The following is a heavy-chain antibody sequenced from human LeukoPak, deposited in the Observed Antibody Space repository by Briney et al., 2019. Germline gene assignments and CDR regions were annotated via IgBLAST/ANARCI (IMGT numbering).Heavy chain of an antibody. V-gene: IGHV4-61*09. CDR2: IYTSGST. CDR3: ASTPLAYCGGDCYPNWFDP. J-gene: IGHJ5*02. Sequence: SETLSLTCTVSGGSISSGSYYWSWIRQPAGKGLEWIGHIYTSGSTNYNPSLKSRVTISVDTSKNQFSLKLSSVTAADTAVYYCASTPLAYCGGDCYPNWFDPWGQGTLVTVSS. CDR1: GGSISSGSYY. D-gene: IGHD2-21*02.